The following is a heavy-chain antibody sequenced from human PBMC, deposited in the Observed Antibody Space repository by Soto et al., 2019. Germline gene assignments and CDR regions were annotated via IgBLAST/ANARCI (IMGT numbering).Heavy chain of an antibody. D-gene: IGHD6-13*01. J-gene: IGHJ4*02. CDR3: ARDSIAAAGMNSDY. V-gene: IGHV1-18*01. Sequence: ASVKVSCKASGYTFTSYDINWVRQAPGQGLEWMGWISPYNGDTNYAQKFQGWVTMTTDTSISTAYMELRRLRSDDTAVYYCARDSIAAAGMNSDYWGQGTLVTVSS. CDR1: GYTFTSYD. CDR2: ISPYNGDT.